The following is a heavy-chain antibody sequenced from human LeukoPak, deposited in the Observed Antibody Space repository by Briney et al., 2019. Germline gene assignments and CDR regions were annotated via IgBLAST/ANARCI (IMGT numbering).Heavy chain of an antibody. CDR2: IIPIFGTP. D-gene: IGHD1-1*01. Sequence: SVKVSFKASGGTFSIYAVSWVRQAPGQGLDWMGGIIPIFGTPSYAQRFQGRVTITTDESTSTAYMELSSLRSDDTAVYCCAREGTTYQFDYWGQGTLVTVSS. CDR3: AREGTTYQFDY. J-gene: IGHJ4*02. CDR1: GGTFSIYA. V-gene: IGHV1-69*05.